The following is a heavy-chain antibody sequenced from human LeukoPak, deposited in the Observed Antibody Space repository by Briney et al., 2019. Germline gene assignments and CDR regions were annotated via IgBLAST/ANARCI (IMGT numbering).Heavy chain of an antibody. CDR1: GFTFSSYA. D-gene: IGHD3-10*01. J-gene: IGHJ4*02. Sequence: GGSLRLSCAASGFTFSSYAMHWVRQAPGKGLEWVAVISYDGSNKYYADSVKGRFTISRDNSKNTLYLQMNSLRAEDTAVYYCAKTMVRGGHDYWGQGTLVTVSS. CDR2: ISYDGSNK. V-gene: IGHV3-30-3*02. CDR3: AKTMVRGGHDY.